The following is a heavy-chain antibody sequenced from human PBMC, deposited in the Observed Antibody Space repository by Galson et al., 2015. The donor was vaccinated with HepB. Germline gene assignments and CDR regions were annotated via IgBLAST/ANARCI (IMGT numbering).Heavy chain of an antibody. Sequence: SLRLSCAASGFTFSSYAMSWVRQAPGKGLEWVSAISGSGGSTYYADSVKGRFTISRDNSKNTLYLQMNSLRAEDTAVYYCAKDLDMTTVTIDAFDIWGQGTMVTVSS. CDR3: AKDLDMTTVTIDAFDI. D-gene: IGHD4-17*01. CDR1: GFTFSSYA. V-gene: IGHV3-23*01. CDR2: ISGSGGST. J-gene: IGHJ3*02.